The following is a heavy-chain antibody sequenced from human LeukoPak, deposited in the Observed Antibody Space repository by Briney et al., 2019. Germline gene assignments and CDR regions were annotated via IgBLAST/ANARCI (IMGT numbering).Heavy chain of an antibody. D-gene: IGHD1-26*01. J-gene: IGHJ4*02. CDR1: GFMFSGYS. CDR3: ARDRWELRGDFVY. V-gene: IGHV3-21*01. CDR2: IGSSSSSI. Sequence: GGSLRLSCAASGFMFSGYSMNWVRQAPGKGLEWVSSIGSSSSSIYYADSVKGRFTISRDNAKNSLYLQMNSLRAEDTAVYYCARDRWELRGDFVYWGQETLVTVSS.